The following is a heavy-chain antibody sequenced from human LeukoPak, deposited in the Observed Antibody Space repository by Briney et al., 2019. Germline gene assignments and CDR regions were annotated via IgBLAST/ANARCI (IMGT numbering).Heavy chain of an antibody. D-gene: IGHD5-18*01. J-gene: IGHJ4*02. CDR1: GFPFNTYS. V-gene: IGHV3-48*04. CDR2: ISSSPTGTM. Sequence: QTGGSLRLSCAASGFPFNTYSMNWVRQAPGKGPEWISYISSSPTGTMYYRDSVKGRFTISRDNAKNSLSLQMDNLRVEDTAVYFCARGGNMAPVASRGAYDYWGQGTLVTVSS. CDR3: ARGGNMAPVASRGAYDY.